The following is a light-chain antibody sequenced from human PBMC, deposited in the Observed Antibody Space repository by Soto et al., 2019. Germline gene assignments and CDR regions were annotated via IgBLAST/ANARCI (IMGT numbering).Light chain of an antibody. Sequence: DIQMTQSPSSLSASVGDRVTITCRASQRISSYLNWYQQKPGKAPKLLIYAASSLQSGVPSRFSGSGSGTDFTLTISSQQPEDFATYSCQQRYSTPFTFGPGTKVDIK. CDR1: QRISSY. J-gene: IGKJ3*01. CDR3: QQRYSTPFT. V-gene: IGKV1-39*01. CDR2: AAS.